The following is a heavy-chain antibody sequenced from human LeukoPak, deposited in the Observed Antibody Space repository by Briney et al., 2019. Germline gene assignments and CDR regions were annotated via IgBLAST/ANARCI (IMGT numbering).Heavy chain of an antibody. V-gene: IGHV1-2*02. CDR2: INPNSGGT. CDR3: ARDYYSSSWSAPDY. D-gene: IGHD6-13*01. CDR1: GYTFSSYY. Sequence: ASVKVSCKASGYTFSSYYMFWVRQAPGQGLEWMGWINPNSGGTNYAQKFQGRVTMTRDTSISTAYMELSRLRSDDTAVYYCARDYYSSSWSAPDYWGQGTLVTVSS. J-gene: IGHJ4*02.